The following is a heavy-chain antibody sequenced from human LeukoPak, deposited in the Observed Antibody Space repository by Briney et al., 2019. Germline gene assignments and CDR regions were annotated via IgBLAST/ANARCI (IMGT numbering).Heavy chain of an antibody. D-gene: IGHD2-15*01. Sequence: PSETLSLTCTVSGGSISSSSYYWSWIRQHPGKGLEWIGYIYYSGSTYYNPSLKSRVTISIDTSKNQFSLKLSSVTAADTAVYYCARDGGYCSGGNCFGAFDIWGQGTMVTVSS. CDR1: GGSISSSSYY. V-gene: IGHV4-31*03. CDR3: ARDGGYCSGGNCFGAFDI. J-gene: IGHJ3*02. CDR2: IYYSGST.